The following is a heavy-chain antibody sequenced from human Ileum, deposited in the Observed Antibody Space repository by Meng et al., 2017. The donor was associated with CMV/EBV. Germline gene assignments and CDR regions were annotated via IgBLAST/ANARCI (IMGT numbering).Heavy chain of an antibody. CDR2: LTSTYNR. D-gene: IGHD3-22*01. CDR1: GFGFCMNA. CDR3: AKDAGWDSSGNLRFYFDF. J-gene: IGHJ4*02. V-gene: IGHV3-23*01. Sequence: GGSLRLSCAVSGFGFCMNAMSWVRQAPGKGLEWVSGLTSTYNRYYADSVKCRFTIARDNSKNTVYLQMNSLRVEDTAIYYCAKDAGWDSSGNLRFYFDFWGQGSLVTVSS.